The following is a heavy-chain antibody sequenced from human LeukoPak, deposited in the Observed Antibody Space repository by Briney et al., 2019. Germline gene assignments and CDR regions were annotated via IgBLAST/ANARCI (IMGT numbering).Heavy chain of an antibody. V-gene: IGHV4-30-4*01. J-gene: IGHJ4*01. CDR1: GGSIRSGDYY. D-gene: IGHD2-8*01. CDR2: TYYSGST. Sequence: SQTLSLTCTVSGGSIRSGDYYWSWIRQPPGKGLEWIGYTYYSGSTNYNPSLKSRVTISRDTSKNQFSLRLRSVTAADTAVYYCTSGGMVSGDYWGHGTLVTVSS. CDR3: TSGGMVSGDY.